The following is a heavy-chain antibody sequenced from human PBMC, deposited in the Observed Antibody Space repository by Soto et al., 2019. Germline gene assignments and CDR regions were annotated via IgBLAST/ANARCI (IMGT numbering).Heavy chain of an antibody. Sequence: GASVKVSCKSSGYTFTSYGISCVRQAPGQGLEWMGWISAYNGNTNYAQKFQGWVTMTRDTSISTAYMELSRLRSDDMAVYYCARDPTVWGGFDPWGQGTLVTVSS. CDR3: ARDPTVWGGFDP. J-gene: IGHJ5*02. CDR1: GYTFTSYG. V-gene: IGHV1-18*03. CDR2: ISAYNGNT. D-gene: IGHD4-4*01.